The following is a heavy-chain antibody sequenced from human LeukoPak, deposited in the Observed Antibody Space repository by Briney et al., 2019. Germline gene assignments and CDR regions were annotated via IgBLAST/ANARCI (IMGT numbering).Heavy chain of an antibody. Sequence: PGGSLRLSCAASGFTFSSYAMSWVRQAPGKGLEWVSAISGSGGSTYYADSVKGRFTISRDNSKNTLYLQMNSLRAEDTAVYYCAKGRGYYDNSILDYWGQGTLVTVSS. J-gene: IGHJ4*02. CDR3: AKGRGYYDNSILDY. CDR1: GFTFSSYA. CDR2: ISGSGGST. D-gene: IGHD3-22*01. V-gene: IGHV3-23*01.